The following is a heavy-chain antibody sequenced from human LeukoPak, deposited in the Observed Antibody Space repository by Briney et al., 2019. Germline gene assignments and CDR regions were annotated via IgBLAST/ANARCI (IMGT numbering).Heavy chain of an antibody. V-gene: IGHV1-46*01. CDR2: INPSGGST. CDR3: ARVGGYCSGGSCSLGLDY. J-gene: IGHJ4*02. Sequence: ASVKVSCKASGYTFTSYYMHWVRQAPGQGLEWTRIINPSGGSTSYAQKFQGRVTMTRDTSTSTVYMELSSLRSEDTAVYYCARVGGYCSGGSCSLGLDYWGQGTLVTVSS. CDR1: GYTFTSYY. D-gene: IGHD2-15*01.